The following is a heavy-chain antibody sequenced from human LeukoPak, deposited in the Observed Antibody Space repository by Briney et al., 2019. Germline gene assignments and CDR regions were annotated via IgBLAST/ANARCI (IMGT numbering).Heavy chain of an antibody. Sequence: PGGSLRLSCAASGFTYSNAWMSWVRQAPGKGLEWVGRIKSKTDGGTTDYAAPVKGRFTISRDDSKNTLYLQMNSLKTEDTAVYYCTTEPGAHLAAGTPYYYGMDVWGQGTTVTVSS. J-gene: IGHJ6*02. CDR1: GFTYSNAW. CDR2: IKSKTDGGTT. D-gene: IGHD6-13*01. V-gene: IGHV3-15*01. CDR3: TTEPGAHLAAGTPYYYGMDV.